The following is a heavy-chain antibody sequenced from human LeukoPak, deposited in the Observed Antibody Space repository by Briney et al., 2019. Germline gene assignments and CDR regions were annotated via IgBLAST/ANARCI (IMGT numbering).Heavy chain of an antibody. V-gene: IGHV4-61*01. CDR3: ARDCSSTSCYTFGAFDI. J-gene: IGHJ3*02. CDR2: IYYSGST. Sequence: PSETLSLTCTVSGGSVSSGSYYWSWIRQPPGKGLEWIGYIYYSGSTNYNPSLKSRVTISVDTSKNQLSLKLSSVTAADTAVYYCARDCSSTSCYTFGAFDIWGQGTMVTASS. CDR1: GGSVSSGSYY. D-gene: IGHD2-2*02.